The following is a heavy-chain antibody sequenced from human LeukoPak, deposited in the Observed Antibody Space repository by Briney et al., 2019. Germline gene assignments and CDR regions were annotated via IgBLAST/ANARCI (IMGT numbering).Heavy chain of an antibody. CDR3: ARQSFGDWFDY. D-gene: IGHD2-21*02. CDR1: GGTFSSYA. J-gene: IGHJ4*02. Sequence: ASVKVSCKASGGTFSSYAISWVRQAPAPGLEWMGRIIPILGIANYAQKFQGRVTIAADKSTSTAYMELRSLRSEDTAVYYCARQSFGDWFDYWGQGTLVTVSS. V-gene: IGHV1-69*04. CDR2: IIPILGIA.